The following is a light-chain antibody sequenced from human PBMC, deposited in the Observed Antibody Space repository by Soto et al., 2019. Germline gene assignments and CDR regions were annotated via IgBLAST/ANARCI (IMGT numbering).Light chain of an antibody. V-gene: IGKV1-5*01. CDR1: QSISTS. Sequence: DIQMTQSPSTLSASVGDRVTIACRASQSISTSLAWYQQKPGKAPKLLIYDASSLESGVPSRFSGSGSGTEFTLTISSLQPDDFATYYCQQYNSSTWTFGQGTKVDI. CDR3: QQYNSSTWT. CDR2: DAS. J-gene: IGKJ1*01.